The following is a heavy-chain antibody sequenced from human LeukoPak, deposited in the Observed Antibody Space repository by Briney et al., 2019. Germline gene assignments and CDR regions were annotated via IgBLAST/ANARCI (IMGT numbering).Heavy chain of an antibody. CDR1: GGSFSGYY. V-gene: IGHV4-34*01. D-gene: IGHD3-3*01. CDR3: ARGLRFLEWLSRGYMDV. CDR2: INHSGST. Sequence: SETLSLTCAVYGGSFSGYYWSWIRQPPGKGLEWIGEINHSGSTNYNPSLKSRVTISVDTSKNQFSLKLSFVTAADTAVYYCARGLRFLEWLSRGYMDVWGKGTTVTVSS. J-gene: IGHJ6*03.